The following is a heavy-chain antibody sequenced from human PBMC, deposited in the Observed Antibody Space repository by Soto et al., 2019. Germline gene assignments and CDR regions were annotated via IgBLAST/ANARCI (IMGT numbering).Heavy chain of an antibody. D-gene: IGHD1-1*01. CDR2: IVVGSGNT. V-gene: IGHV1-58*01. J-gene: IGHJ6*02. CDR1: GFTFTSSV. Sequence: QMQLVQSGPEVKQPGTSVKVSCKASGFTFTSSVVQWVRQARGQRLEWIGWIVVGSGNTNCAQKLQERVTITRDMSTDTAFIELSSLRSDDTAVYYCAADRQLERRFYHYYGMDVWGQGTTVTVSS. CDR3: AADRQLERRFYHYYGMDV.